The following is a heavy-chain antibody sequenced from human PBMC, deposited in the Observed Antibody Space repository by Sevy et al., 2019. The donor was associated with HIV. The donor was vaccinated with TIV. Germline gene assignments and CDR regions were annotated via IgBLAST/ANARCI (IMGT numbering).Heavy chain of an antibody. D-gene: IGHD3-22*01. CDR2: ISAYNGNT. CDR1: GYTFTSYG. V-gene: IGHV1-18*01. CDR3: AREGGYYYDSSGYMEPDY. J-gene: IGHJ4*02. Sequence: ASVKVSCKASGYTFTSYGISWVRQAPGQGLEWMGWISAYNGNTNYAQKLQGRVTMTTDTSTSTAYMERRSLRSDDTAVYYCAREGGYYYDSSGYMEPDYWGQGTLVTVSS.